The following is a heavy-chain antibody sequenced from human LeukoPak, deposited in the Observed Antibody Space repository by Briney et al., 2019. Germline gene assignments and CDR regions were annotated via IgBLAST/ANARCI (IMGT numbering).Heavy chain of an antibody. CDR2: INHSGST. CDR3: AREREGYFDL. V-gene: IGHV4-34*01. CDR1: VGSFSGYY. J-gene: IGHJ2*01. Sequence: SETLSLTCAVYVGSFSGYYWTWIRQPPGKGLEWIGEINHSGSTNYNPSLKSRVSISVVTSKNQFSLKLSSVTAADTAVYYCAREREGYFDLWGRGTRVTVSS.